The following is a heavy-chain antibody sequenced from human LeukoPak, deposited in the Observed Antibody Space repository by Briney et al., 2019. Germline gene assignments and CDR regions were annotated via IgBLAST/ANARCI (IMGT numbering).Heavy chain of an antibody. CDR2: INPNSGGT. D-gene: IGHD3-22*01. Sequence: ASVKVSCKASGYTFTGYYMHWVRQASGQGLEWMGWINPNSGGTNYAQKFQGRVTMTRDTSISTAYMELSRLRSDDTAVYYCARGRYYYDSSGYYSWFDPWGQGTLVTVSS. CDR1: GYTFTGYY. CDR3: ARGRYYYDSSGYYSWFDP. J-gene: IGHJ5*02. V-gene: IGHV1-2*02.